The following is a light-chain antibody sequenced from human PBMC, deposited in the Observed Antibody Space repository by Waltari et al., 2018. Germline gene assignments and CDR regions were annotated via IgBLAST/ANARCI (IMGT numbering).Light chain of an antibody. V-gene: IGLV1-40*01. Sequence: QSVLTQPPSVSGAPGQRVTISCTGSSSNIGAGYEVHWYQQRPGTAPKLLIDANSNRPSGFPDRFSGSQSGTSASLAITGLQAEDEADYYCQSYDSSLSGFYVFGTGTKVTVL. J-gene: IGLJ1*01. CDR1: SSNIGAGYE. CDR2: ANS. CDR3: QSYDSSLSGFYV.